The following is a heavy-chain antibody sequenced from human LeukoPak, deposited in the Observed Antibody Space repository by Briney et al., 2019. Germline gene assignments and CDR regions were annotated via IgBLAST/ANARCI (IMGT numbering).Heavy chain of an antibody. V-gene: IGHV1-18*01. CDR3: AREGYDILTGYPSPDY. CDR1: GYTFTSYG. D-gene: IGHD3-9*01. Sequence: ASVKVSCKASGYTFTSYGISWVRQAPGQGLEWMGWISAYNGNTNYAQKLQGRVTMTTDTSTSTAYMELRSLRSDDTAVYYCAREGYDILTGYPSPDYWGQGTLVTVSS. CDR2: ISAYNGNT. J-gene: IGHJ4*02.